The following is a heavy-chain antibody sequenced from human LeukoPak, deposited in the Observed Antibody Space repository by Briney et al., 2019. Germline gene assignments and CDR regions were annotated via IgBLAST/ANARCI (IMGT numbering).Heavy chain of an antibody. D-gene: IGHD6-13*01. CDR1: GGSISSGGYS. J-gene: IGHJ5*02. CDR3: ARAAAPNWFDP. Sequence: SQTLSLTCAVSGGSISSGGYSWSWIRQPPGKGLEWIGYIYHSGSTYYNPSLKSRATISVDTSKNQFSLKLSSVTAADTAVYYCARAAAPNWFDPWGQGTLVTVSS. V-gene: IGHV4-30-2*05. CDR2: IYHSGST.